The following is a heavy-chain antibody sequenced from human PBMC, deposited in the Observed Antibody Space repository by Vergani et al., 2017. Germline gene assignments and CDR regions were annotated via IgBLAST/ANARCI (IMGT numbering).Heavy chain of an antibody. J-gene: IGHJ6*03. CDR2: IIPIFGTA. D-gene: IGHD2-2*01. CDR3: AREGYCSSTSCYWAYYYYYMDV. CDR1: GGTFSSYA. Sequence: VQLVQSGAEVKKPGSSVKVSCKASGGTFSSYAISWVRQAPGQGLEWMGGIIPIFGTANYAQKFQGRVTITADESTSTAYMELSSLRSEDTAVYYCAREGYCSSTSCYWAYYYYYMDVWGKGTTVTVSS. V-gene: IGHV1-69*12.